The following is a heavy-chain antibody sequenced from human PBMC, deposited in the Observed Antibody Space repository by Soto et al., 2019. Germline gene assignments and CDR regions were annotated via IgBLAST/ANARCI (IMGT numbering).Heavy chain of an antibody. D-gene: IGHD5-18*01. Sequence: QVQLQQWGAGLLKPSETLSLTCAVYGGSFSGYYWSWIRQPPGKGLEWIGEINHSGSTNYNPSLKSRGTISVDTSKNQFSLKLSSVTAADTAVYYCARGVGYSAPGGMDVWGQGTTVTGSS. CDR3: ARGVGYSAPGGMDV. CDR2: INHSGST. J-gene: IGHJ6*02. CDR1: GGSFSGYY. V-gene: IGHV4-34*01.